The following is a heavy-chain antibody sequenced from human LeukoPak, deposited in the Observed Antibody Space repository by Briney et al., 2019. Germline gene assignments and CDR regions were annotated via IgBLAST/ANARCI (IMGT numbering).Heavy chain of an antibody. D-gene: IGHD5-24*01. CDR2: IYSGGST. J-gene: IGHJ4*02. CDR1: GFTVSSNY. V-gene: IGHV3-53*01. CDR3: ARAAGDGYNTEFDY. Sequence: GGSLRLSCAASGFTVSSNYMSWVRQAPGKGLEWVSVIYSGGSTYYADSVEGRFTISRDNAKNSLYLQMNSLRAEDTAVYYCARAAGDGYNTEFDYWGQGTLVTVSS.